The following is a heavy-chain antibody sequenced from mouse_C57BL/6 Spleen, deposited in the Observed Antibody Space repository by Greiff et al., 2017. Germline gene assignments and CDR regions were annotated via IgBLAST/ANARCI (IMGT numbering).Heavy chain of an antibody. CDR3: ARRKGSDYDYYYAMDY. J-gene: IGHJ4*01. CDR1: GFTFSSYG. CDR2: ISSGGSYT. Sequence: EVKVEESGGDLVKPGGSLKLSCAASGFTFSSYGMSWVRQTPDKRLEWVATISSGGSYTYYPDSVKGRFTISRDNAKNTLYLQVSRLKSEDTAMYYCARRKGSDYDYYYAMDYWGQGTSVTVSS. D-gene: IGHD2-4*01. V-gene: IGHV5-6*02.